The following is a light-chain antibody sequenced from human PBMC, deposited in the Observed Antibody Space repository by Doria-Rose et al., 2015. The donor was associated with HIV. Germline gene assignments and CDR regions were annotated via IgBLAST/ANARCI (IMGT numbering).Light chain of an antibody. Sequence: TQSPGTLSLSPGERATLSCRASQSFSSTYLAWYQQKPGQAPSLLIYDGSTRATGIPDRFSASGSGTDFTLTINRLEPEDFALYYGHQCGASWTFGQGAKVEI. CDR2: DGS. V-gene: IGKV3-20*01. CDR1: QSFSSTY. CDR3: HQCGASWT. J-gene: IGKJ1*01.